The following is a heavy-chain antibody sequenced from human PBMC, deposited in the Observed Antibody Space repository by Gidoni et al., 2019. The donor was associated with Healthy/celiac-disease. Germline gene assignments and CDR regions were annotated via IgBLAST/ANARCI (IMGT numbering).Heavy chain of an antibody. Sequence: EVQSVESGGGLTQPGGSLRLTCPASGFTVSSNYMTWVRQAPGKGLEWVSVLYSGGSTDYADSVKGRFTISRDNSKNTLYLQMNSLGAEDTAVYYCARGFRSGGRYAFDIWGQGTMVTVSS. CDR3: ARGFRSGGRYAFDI. D-gene: IGHD3-3*01. CDR1: GFTVSSNY. CDR2: LYSGGST. V-gene: IGHV3-53*01. J-gene: IGHJ3*02.